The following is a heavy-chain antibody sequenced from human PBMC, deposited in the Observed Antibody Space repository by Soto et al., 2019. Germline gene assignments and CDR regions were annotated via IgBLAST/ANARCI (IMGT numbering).Heavy chain of an antibody. D-gene: IGHD6-13*01. Sequence: PGGSLRLSCAASGFTFRNYGMHWVRQAPGKGLEWVALIWYDGSNEYYADSVKGRFTISRDNSKNTLYLQMDSLRAEDTAVYYCSRGWSSNFYFDYWGQGTLVTVSS. CDR1: GFTFRNYG. CDR3: SRGWSSNFYFDY. V-gene: IGHV3-33*01. CDR2: IWYDGSNE. J-gene: IGHJ4*02.